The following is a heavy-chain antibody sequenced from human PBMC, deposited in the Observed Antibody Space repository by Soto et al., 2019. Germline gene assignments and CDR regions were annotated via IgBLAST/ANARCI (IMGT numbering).Heavy chain of an antibody. D-gene: IGHD3-10*01. Sequence: QVQLVQSGAEVKKPGSSVKVSCKASGGNFSSYAISWVRQAPGQGLEWMGGIIPIFGTANYAQKFQGRVTITAGESTSTAYMELSSLRSEGTAVYYCARDSLLWFGHSTYYFDYWGQGTLVTVSS. CDR2: IIPIFGTA. CDR1: GGNFSSYA. J-gene: IGHJ4*02. CDR3: ARDSLLWFGHSTYYFDY. V-gene: IGHV1-69*01.